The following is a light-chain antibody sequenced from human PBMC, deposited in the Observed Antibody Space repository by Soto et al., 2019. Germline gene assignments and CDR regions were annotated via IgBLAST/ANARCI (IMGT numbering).Light chain of an antibody. Sequence: QSALTQPRSVSGSPGQSVTISCTGTSSDVGGYNYVSWYQQHPGKAPKLMIYDVTKRPSGVPDRFSGSKSGNTASLTISGLQAEDEAVYYCCSYAGSPYVLGTGTKVTVL. CDR2: DVT. J-gene: IGLJ1*01. CDR1: SSDVGGYNY. CDR3: CSYAGSPYV. V-gene: IGLV2-11*01.